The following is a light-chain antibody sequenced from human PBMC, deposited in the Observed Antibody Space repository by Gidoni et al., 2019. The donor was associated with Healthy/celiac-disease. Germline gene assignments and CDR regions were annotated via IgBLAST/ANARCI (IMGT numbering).Light chain of an antibody. J-gene: IGKJ1*01. CDR2: GAS. CDR1: QSVSSN. CDR3: QQYNNWPRT. Sequence: ELVMTLSPATLSVSPGERATLSCRASQSVSSNLAWYQQKPGKAPRLLIYGASIRATGIPARFSGSGSGTEFTLTISSLQSEDFAVYYCQQYNNWPRTFGQGTKVEIK. V-gene: IGKV3-15*01.